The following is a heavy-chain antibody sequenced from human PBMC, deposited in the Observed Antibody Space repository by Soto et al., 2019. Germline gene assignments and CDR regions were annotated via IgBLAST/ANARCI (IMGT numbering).Heavy chain of an antibody. Sequence: SETLSLTCTVSGGSISSGGYYWSWIRQHPGKGLEWIGYIYYSGSTYYNPSLKSRVTISVDTSKNQFSLKLSSVTAADTAVYYCARGESGIVVFDYWGQGTLVTVSS. J-gene: IGHJ4*02. CDR3: ARGESGIVVFDY. D-gene: IGHD3-22*01. V-gene: IGHV4-31*03. CDR1: GGSISSGGYY. CDR2: IYYSGST.